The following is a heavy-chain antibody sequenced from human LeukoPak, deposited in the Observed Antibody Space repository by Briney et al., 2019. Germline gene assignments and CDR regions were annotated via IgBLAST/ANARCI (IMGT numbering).Heavy chain of an antibody. V-gene: IGHV1-18*01. CDR2: ISAYNGNT. CDR3: ASNGMATITYFDY. Sequence: ASVKVSCKSSGYTFTIYGISWVRQAPGQGLEWMGWISAYNGNTNYAQKLQGRVTMTTDTSTSTAYMELRSLRSEDTAVYYCASNGMATITYFDYWGQGTLVTVSS. CDR1: GYTFTIYG. J-gene: IGHJ4*02. D-gene: IGHD5-24*01.